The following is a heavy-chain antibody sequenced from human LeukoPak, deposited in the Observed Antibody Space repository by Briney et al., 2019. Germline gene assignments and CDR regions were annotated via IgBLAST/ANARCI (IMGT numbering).Heavy chain of an antibody. CDR3: ARVAPGTTSAFDI. D-gene: IGHD1-7*01. J-gene: IGHJ3*02. Sequence: ASVKVSCKASGYTFIGYYMHWVRQAPGQGLEWMGWISPNSGGTKYAQKFQGRVTMTRDTSISTVYMELSSLRSEDTAVYYCARVAPGTTSAFDIWGQGTMDTVSS. V-gene: IGHV1-2*02. CDR1: GYTFIGYY. CDR2: ISPNSGGT.